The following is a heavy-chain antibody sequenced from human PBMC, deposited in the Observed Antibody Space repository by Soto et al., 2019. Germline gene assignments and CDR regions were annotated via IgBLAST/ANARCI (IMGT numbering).Heavy chain of an antibody. CDR3: AKGAEYQLLSEYND. Sequence: QVQLVESGGGVVQPGRSLRLSCAASGFTFSSYGMHWVRQAPGKGLEWVAVISYDGSNKYYADSVKGRFTISRDNSKNTLHLQMNSLRAEDTAVYYCAKGAEYQLLSEYNDWGQGTLVTVSS. V-gene: IGHV3-30*18. J-gene: IGHJ4*02. D-gene: IGHD2-2*01. CDR1: GFTFSSYG. CDR2: ISYDGSNK.